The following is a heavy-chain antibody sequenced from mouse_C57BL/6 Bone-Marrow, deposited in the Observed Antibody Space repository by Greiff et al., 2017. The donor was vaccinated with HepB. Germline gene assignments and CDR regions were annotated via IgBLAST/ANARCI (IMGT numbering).Heavy chain of an antibody. V-gene: IGHV5-9-1*02. J-gene: IGHJ4*01. CDR2: ISSGGDYI. D-gene: IGHD2-3*01. CDR1: GFTFSSYA. Sequence: EVKLLESGEGLVKPGGSLKLSCAASGFTFSSYAMSWVRQTPEKRLEWVAYISSGGDYIYYADTVKGRFTISRDNARNTLYLQMSSLKSEDTAMYYCTRDLLYDGYYYYAMDHCGQGASVTVSS. CDR3: TRDLLYDGYYYYAMDH.